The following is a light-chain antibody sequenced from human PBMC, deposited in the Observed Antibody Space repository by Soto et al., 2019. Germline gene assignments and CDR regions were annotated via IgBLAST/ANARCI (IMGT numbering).Light chain of an antibody. CDR3: QSYDSSLSGVV. J-gene: IGLJ2*01. Sequence: QSVLTQPPSVSGAPGQRVTISCTGSSSNIGAGYDVHWYQQLPGTAPKLLIYGNNNRPSGVYDRFSGSKSGTSASLAITGLQAEDEADYYCQSYDSSLSGVVFGGGTKLTVL. CDR1: SSNIGAGYD. CDR2: GNN. V-gene: IGLV1-40*01.